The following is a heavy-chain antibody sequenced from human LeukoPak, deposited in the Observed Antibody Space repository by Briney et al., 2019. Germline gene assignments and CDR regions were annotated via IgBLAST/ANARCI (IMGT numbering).Heavy chain of an antibody. V-gene: IGHV3-30-3*01. D-gene: IGHD5-24*01. CDR2: ISYDGSNK. J-gene: IGHJ4*02. Sequence: GGSLRLSCAASGFTFSSYAMHWVRQAPSKGLEWVAVISYDGSNKYYADSVKGRFTISRDNSKNTLYLQMNSLRAEDTAVYYCARDHWGRWLQSIDYWGQGTLVTVSS. CDR3: ARDHWGRWLQSIDY. CDR1: GFTFSSYA.